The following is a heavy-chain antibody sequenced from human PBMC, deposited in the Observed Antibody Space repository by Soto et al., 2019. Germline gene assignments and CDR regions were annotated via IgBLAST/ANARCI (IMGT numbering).Heavy chain of an antibody. CDR1: GFTFSSYG. Sequence: PGGSLRLSCAASGFTFSSYGMHWVRQAPGKGLEWVAVIWYDGSNKYYADSVKGRFTISRDNSKNTLYLQMDSLRAEDTAVYYCARDEGSGSYSGSDYWGQGTLVTVSS. D-gene: IGHD3-10*01. V-gene: IGHV3-33*01. CDR2: IWYDGSNK. CDR3: ARDEGSGSYSGSDY. J-gene: IGHJ4*02.